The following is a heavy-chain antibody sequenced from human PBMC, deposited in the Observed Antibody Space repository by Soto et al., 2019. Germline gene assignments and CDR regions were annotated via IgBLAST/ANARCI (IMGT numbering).Heavy chain of an antibody. CDR3: AREMATIQGGGDHADV. CDR2: IIPILGIA. J-gene: IGHJ6*02. Sequence: QVQLVQSGAAVKKPGSSVKVSCKASGGTFSSYTISWVRQATGQGLEWMGRIIPILGIANYAQKFQGRVMITADNSTRTAYMELSSRRSDDTAVYYCAREMATIQGGGDHADVWGQGTTVTFSS. CDR1: GGTFSSYT. V-gene: IGHV1-69*08. D-gene: IGHD5-12*01.